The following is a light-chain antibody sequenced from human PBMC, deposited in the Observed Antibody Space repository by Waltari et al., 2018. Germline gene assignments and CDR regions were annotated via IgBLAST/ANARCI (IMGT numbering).Light chain of an antibody. V-gene: IGKV1-39*01. Sequence: DIQMTQSPSTLSASVGDRVTISCRAGQSISVYLNWYQQKHGEAPKLLIHGATTLENGVPTRVSGSGSGTDFTLTISTLQPEDFATYYCQQSFTTLWTFGQGTEVEIK. CDR3: QQSFTTLWT. CDR1: QSISVY. CDR2: GAT. J-gene: IGKJ1*01.